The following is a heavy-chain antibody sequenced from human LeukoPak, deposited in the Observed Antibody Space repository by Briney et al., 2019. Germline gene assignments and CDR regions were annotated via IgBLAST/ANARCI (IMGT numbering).Heavy chain of an antibody. D-gene: IGHD1-26*01. CDR2: MNPNSGNT. J-gene: IGHJ4*02. Sequence: ASVKVSCKASGYTFISYDINWVRQATGQGLEWMGWMNPNSGNTGYAQKFQGRVTMTRSTSISTAYMELSSLRSEDTAVYYCARENPTSGSLGYWGQGTLVTVSS. V-gene: IGHV1-8*01. CDR3: ARENPTSGSLGY. CDR1: GYTFISYD.